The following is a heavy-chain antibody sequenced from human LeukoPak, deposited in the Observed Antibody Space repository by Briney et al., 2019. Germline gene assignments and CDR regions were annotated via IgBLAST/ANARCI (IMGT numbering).Heavy chain of an antibody. D-gene: IGHD3-10*01. V-gene: IGHV3-7*01. CDR3: ARERMYSGSGSTYPYYDD. CDR1: GFTFSSYW. J-gene: IGHJ4*02. Sequence: GGSLRLSCAASGFTFSSYWISWVRQSPGKGLEWVANIKPDGSEKYFMDSVKGRFTISRDNAKNALYLEMNSLRAEDTAEYFCARERMYSGSGSTYPYYDDWGQGTLVTVSS. CDR2: IKPDGSEK.